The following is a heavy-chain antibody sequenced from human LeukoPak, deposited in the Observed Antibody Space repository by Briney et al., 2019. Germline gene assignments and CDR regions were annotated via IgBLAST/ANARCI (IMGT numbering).Heavy chain of an antibody. CDR3: ANDRPGVGVDY. CDR2: INTDGSST. J-gene: IGHJ4*02. V-gene: IGHV3-74*01. D-gene: IGHD3-10*01. Sequence: GGSLRLSCAASGFTLSTYWMHWVRQAPGKGLVWVSRINTDGSSTSYADSVKGRFTISRDNAKNTLYLQMNSLRAEDTAVYYCANDRPGVGVDYWGQGTLVTVSS. CDR1: GFTLSTYW.